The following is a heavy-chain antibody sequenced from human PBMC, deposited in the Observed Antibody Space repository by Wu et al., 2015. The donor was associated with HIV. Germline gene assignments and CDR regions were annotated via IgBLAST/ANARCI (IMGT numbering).Heavy chain of an antibody. J-gene: IGHJ4*02. Sequence: QVRLVQSGPEVREPGASVKVSCTTFGYAFTTYYIHWVRQAPGQGPEWMGWINPNSGGTNYAQKFQGRVTMTRDTSISTAYMELSRLRSDDTAVYYCASGSGDFDYWGQGTLVTVSS. D-gene: IGHD3-10*01. CDR1: GYAFTTYY. CDR3: ASGSGDFDY. V-gene: IGHV1-2*02. CDR2: INPNSGGT.